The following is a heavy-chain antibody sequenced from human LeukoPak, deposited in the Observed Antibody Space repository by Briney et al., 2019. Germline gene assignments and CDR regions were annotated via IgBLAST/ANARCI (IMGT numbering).Heavy chain of an antibody. CDR3: GKTTAGYSSGQKPAWPVDY. Sequence: SGGSLRLSCEASGFTFGSFAMYWVRQAPGKGLDWIAGIFGSGGSPHYADSVKGRFTISRDNSKNTVYLQTNSLRAEDTAVYYCGKTTAGYSSGQKPAWPVDYWGQGTLVTVSS. D-gene: IGHD5-18*01. V-gene: IGHV3-23*01. CDR1: GFTFGSFA. J-gene: IGHJ4*02. CDR2: IFGSGGSP.